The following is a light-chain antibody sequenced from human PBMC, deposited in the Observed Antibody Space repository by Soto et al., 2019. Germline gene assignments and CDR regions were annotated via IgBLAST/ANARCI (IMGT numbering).Light chain of an antibody. CDR2: STN. CDR3: VLYMGSGIPL. V-gene: IGLV8-61*01. CDR1: SGSVSTSYY. Sequence: QTVVTQEPSFSVSPGGTVTLTCGLSSGSVSTSYYPSWYQQTPGQAPRTLIYSTNTRSSGVPDRFSGSILGNKAALTITGAQADDESDYYCVLYMGSGIPLFGGGTQVTVL. J-gene: IGLJ2*01.